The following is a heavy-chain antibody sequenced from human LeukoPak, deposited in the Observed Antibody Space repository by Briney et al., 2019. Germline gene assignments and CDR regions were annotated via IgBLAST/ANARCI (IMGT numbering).Heavy chain of an antibody. V-gene: IGHV3-30*07. Sequence: QPGGSLRLSCAASGFTFINFAMHWVRQAPGKGLEWVSIISSGGVLRYYADSVKGRFTISRDNSKNTLYLQMNNLRAEDTAVYYCVRDRTYGGISGGFDPWGQGTLVTVSS. D-gene: IGHD4-23*01. CDR2: ISSGGVLR. J-gene: IGHJ5*02. CDR3: VRDRTYGGISGGFDP. CDR1: GFTFINFA.